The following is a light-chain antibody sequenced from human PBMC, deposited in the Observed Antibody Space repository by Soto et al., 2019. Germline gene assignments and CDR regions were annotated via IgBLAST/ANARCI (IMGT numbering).Light chain of an antibody. J-gene: IGKJ1*01. CDR2: GAS. Sequence: EIVMTQSPVTLSVSPGERVTLSCRASQSVSSNLACYQQKPGQPPRLLVYGASTRATGIPARFSGSGSETEFTLTISSLQSEDFAVYYCQQYNNWPGWAFGQGTKVE. V-gene: IGKV3-15*01. CDR1: QSVSSN. CDR3: QQYNNWPGWA.